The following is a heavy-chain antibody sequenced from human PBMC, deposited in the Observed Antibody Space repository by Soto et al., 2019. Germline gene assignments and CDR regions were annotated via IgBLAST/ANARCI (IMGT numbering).Heavy chain of an antibody. J-gene: IGHJ4*02. CDR2: INPNSGGT. V-gene: IGHV1-2*02. CDR3: AKFVASYCSGGSCGDY. Sequence: ASVKVSCKASGYTFTGYYMHWVRQAPGQGLEWMGWINPNSGGTNYAQKFQGRVTMTRDTSISTAYMELSRLRSDDTAVYYCAKFVASYCSGGSCGDYWGQGTLVTVSS. D-gene: IGHD2-15*01. CDR1: GYTFTGYY.